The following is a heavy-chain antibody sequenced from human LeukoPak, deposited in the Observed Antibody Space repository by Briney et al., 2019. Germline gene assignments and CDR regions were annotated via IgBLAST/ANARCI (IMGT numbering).Heavy chain of an antibody. CDR1: GGSISSDGYY. CDR3: ARQTATAAFGY. V-gene: IGHV4-39*01. D-gene: IGHD6-13*01. Sequence: SETLSLTCTVSGGSISSDGYYWGWIRQPPGKGLEWIGNIYDSGTTYYKPSLKSRVSISVDKSKSQFSLKLNSVTAADTAVYFCARQTATAAFGYWGQGTLVAVSS. CDR2: IYDSGTT. J-gene: IGHJ4*02.